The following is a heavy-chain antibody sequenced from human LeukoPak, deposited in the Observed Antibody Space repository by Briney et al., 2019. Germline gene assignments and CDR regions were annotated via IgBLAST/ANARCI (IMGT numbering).Heavy chain of an antibody. V-gene: IGHV4-59*01. Sequence: SETLSLTCTVSGGSISNYYWSWIRQPPGKGLEWIGYIYYSGSTNYNPSLKSRVTISVDTSKNQFSLKLSSVTAADTAVYYCARDLYRYYYGSGSILDPWGQGTLVTVSS. CDR1: GGSISNYY. CDR2: IYYSGST. CDR3: ARDLYRYYYGSGSILDP. D-gene: IGHD3-10*01. J-gene: IGHJ5*02.